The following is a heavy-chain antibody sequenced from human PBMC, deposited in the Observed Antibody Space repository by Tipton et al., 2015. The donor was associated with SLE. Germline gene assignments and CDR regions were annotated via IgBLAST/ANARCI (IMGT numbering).Heavy chain of an antibody. D-gene: IGHD2-15*01. Sequence: LRLPCTVSGGSISSYYWSWIRQPPGKGLEWIGYIYTSGNTNYNPSLKSRVTISVDTSKNQFSLKLSSVTAADTAVYYCARAHRVARGLDVWGKGTTVTVSS. CDR1: GGSISSYY. J-gene: IGHJ6*04. V-gene: IGHV4-4*08. CDR2: IYTSGNT. CDR3: ARAHRVARGLDV.